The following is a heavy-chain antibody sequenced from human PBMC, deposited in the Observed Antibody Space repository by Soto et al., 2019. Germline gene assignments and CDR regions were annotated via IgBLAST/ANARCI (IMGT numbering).Heavy chain of an antibody. Sequence: QVQLVQSGAEVKKPGSSVKVSCKASGGTFSSYAISWVRQAPGQGLEWMGGIIPIFGTANYAQKFQGRVTITADESTSTAYMELSSLRSEDTAVYYCAREIEEYGVTLFAAFDIWGQGTMVTVSS. J-gene: IGHJ3*02. CDR1: GGTFSSYA. V-gene: IGHV1-69*01. CDR3: AREIEEYGVTLFAAFDI. D-gene: IGHD2-21*02. CDR2: IIPIFGTA.